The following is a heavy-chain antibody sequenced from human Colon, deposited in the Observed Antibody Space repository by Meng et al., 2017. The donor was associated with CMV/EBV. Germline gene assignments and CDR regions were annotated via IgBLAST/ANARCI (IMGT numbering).Heavy chain of an antibody. CDR2: IIPTLSSA. J-gene: IGHJ3*02. CDR1: GGTFNNYT. Sequence: SVKVSCKASGGTFNNYTLNWVRQAPGQGLEWMGRIIPTLSSANYAQKFQGRVTINADKSTSSAYMELSSLRSDDTAVYYCATWGGYVDAFDIWGQGTMVTVS. D-gene: IGHD5-12*01. V-gene: IGHV1-69*02. CDR3: ATWGGYVDAFDI.